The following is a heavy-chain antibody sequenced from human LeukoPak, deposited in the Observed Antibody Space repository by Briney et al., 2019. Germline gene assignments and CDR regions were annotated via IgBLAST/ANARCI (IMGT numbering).Heavy chain of an antibody. J-gene: IGHJ4*02. CDR2: IYPRDGST. Sequence: VASVKVSCTASGYSFTSDYIHWVRQAPGQGLEWMGMIYPRDGSTSYAQKFQGRVTVTRDTSTSTVHMELGGLRSEDTAVYYCARDQEAFDYWGQGTLVTVSS. CDR3: ARDQEAFDY. V-gene: IGHV1-46*01. CDR1: GYSFTSDY.